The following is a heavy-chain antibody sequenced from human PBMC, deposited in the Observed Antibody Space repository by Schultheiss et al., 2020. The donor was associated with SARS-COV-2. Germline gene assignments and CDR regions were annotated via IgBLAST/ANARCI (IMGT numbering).Heavy chain of an antibody. Sequence: GGSLRLSCAASGFTFSSYGMHWVRQAPGKGLEWVAVIWYDGSNKYYADSVKGRFTISRDNSKNTLYLQMNSLRAEDTAVYYCARIFRFGDPSGMDVWGQGTTVTVSS. CDR2: IWYDGSNK. J-gene: IGHJ6*02. CDR1: GFTFSSYG. CDR3: ARIFRFGDPSGMDV. V-gene: IGHV3-33*01. D-gene: IGHD3-10*01.